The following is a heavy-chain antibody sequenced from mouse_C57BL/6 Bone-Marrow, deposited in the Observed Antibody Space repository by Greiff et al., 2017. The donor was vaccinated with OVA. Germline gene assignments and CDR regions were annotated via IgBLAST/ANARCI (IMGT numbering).Heavy chain of an antibody. V-gene: IGHV1-5*01. CDR1: GYTFTSYW. J-gene: IGHJ2*01. CDR2: IYPGNSDT. Sequence: VQLQQSGTVLARPGASVKMSCKTSGYTFTSYWMHWVKQRPGQGLEWIGAIYPGNSDTSYTQKFKGKAKLTAVTSASTAYMELSSLTNEDSAVYYCTRKGGYGYDGSPLDYWGQGTTLTVSS. CDR3: TRKGGYGYDGSPLDY. D-gene: IGHD2-2*01.